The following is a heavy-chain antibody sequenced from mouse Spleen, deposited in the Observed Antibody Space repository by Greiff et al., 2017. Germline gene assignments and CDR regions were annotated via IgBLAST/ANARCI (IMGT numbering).Heavy chain of an antibody. CDR1: GYTFTSYW. CDR2: IYPGSGST. CDR3: ARGGRDYYAMDY. V-gene: IGHV1-55*01. Sequence: QVQLQQPGAELVKPGASVKMSCKASGYTFTSYWITWVKQRPGQGLEWIGDIYPGSGSTNYTEKFKSKATLTVDTSSSTAYLQLSSLTSEDSAVYYCARGGRDYYAMDYWGQGTSVTVSS. J-gene: IGHJ4*01.